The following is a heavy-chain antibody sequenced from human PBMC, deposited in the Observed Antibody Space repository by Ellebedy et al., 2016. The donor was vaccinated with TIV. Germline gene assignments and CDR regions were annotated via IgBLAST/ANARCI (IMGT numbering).Heavy chain of an antibody. CDR1: GYTFTSYF. CDR2: IDPTSGSS. CDR3: ARGDNYYFDSSGYYYSY. D-gene: IGHD3-22*01. J-gene: IGHJ4*02. V-gene: IGHV1-46*01. Sequence: ASVKVSCKASGYTFTSYFFYWLRQAPGQGLEWMVIIDPTSGSSNYAQKFQGRVTMTRDTSTSTVYMELSSLRYEDTAVYYCARGDNYYFDSSGYYYSYWGQGTLVTGSS.